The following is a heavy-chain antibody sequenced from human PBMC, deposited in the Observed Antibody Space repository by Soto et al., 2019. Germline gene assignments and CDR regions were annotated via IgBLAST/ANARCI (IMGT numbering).Heavy chain of an antibody. V-gene: IGHV1-18*01. CDR1: GYTFDSHG. D-gene: IGHD5-18*01. CDR2: ISAYNGNT. Sequence: QVQLVQSGAEVKKPGASVKVSCKASGYTFDSHGISWVRQAPGQGLEWMGWISAYNGNTNFAQKFQDRVTLNTDTSTSTAYMELRSLRSDDTAVYYCARGYTYGSAPGYWGQGTLVTVSA. CDR3: ARGYTYGSAPGY. J-gene: IGHJ4*02.